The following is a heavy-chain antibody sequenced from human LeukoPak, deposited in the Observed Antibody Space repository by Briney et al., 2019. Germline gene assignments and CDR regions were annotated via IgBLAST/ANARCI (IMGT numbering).Heavy chain of an antibody. CDR3: ARDSAGTLGFDL. J-gene: IGHJ2*01. CDR2: ISSSSSYI. D-gene: IGHD1-1*01. CDR1: GFTFSSYS. V-gene: IGHV3-21*01. Sequence: GGSLRLSCAASGFTFSSYSMNWVRQPPGKGLEWVSSISSSSSYIYYADSVKGRFTISRDNAKNSLYLQMNSLRAEDTAVYYCARDSAGTLGFDLWGRGTLVTVSS.